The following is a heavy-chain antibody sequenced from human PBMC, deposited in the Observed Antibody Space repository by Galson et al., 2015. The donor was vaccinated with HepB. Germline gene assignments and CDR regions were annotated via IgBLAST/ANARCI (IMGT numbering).Heavy chain of an antibody. CDR2: ISSSSSTI. CDR3: ARGVSGVGDWFGIDY. V-gene: IGHV3-48*01. Sequence: SLRLSCAASGFTFSSYSMNWVRQAPGKGLEWVSYISSSSSTIYYADSVKGRFTISRDNAKNSLYLQMNSLRAEDTAVYYCARGVSGVGDWFGIDYWGQGTLVTVSS. J-gene: IGHJ4*02. CDR1: GFTFSSYS. D-gene: IGHD2-21*01.